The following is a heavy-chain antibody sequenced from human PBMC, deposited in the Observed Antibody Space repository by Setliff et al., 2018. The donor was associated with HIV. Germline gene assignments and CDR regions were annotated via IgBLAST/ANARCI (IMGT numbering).Heavy chain of an antibody. CDR3: ARGTERQWLTDYYYYGMDV. J-gene: IGHJ6*02. D-gene: IGHD6-19*01. V-gene: IGHV4-61*02. CDR2: IYTSGST. Sequence: SETLSLTCTVSGGSISSGSYFWTWIRQPAGKGLEWIGRIYTSGSTNYNPSLKSRVTISVDTSKNQFSLKLSSVTAADTAVYYCARGTERQWLTDYYYYGMDVWGQGTTVTVSS. CDR1: GGSISSGSYF.